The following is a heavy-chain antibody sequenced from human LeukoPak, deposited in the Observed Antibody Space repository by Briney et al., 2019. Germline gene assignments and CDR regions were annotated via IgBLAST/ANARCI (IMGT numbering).Heavy chain of an antibody. V-gene: IGHV4-59*08. CDR2: IFYNGRT. CDR1: GDSISSYY. J-gene: IGHJ6*02. CDR3: AGHLSSPTVTNSYYYYGMDV. Sequence: SETLSLTCTVSGDSISSYYWSWIRKPPGKGLEWIGYIFYNGRTNYNTSLKSRLTISVDTSKNQFSLRLSSVTAADTAVYYCAGHLSSPTVTNSYYYYGMDVWGQGTAVTVSS. D-gene: IGHD4-17*01.